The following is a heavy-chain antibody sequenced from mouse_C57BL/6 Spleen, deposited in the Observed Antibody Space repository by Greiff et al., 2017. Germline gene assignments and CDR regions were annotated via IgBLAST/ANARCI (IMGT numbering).Heavy chain of an antibody. J-gene: IGHJ2*01. D-gene: IGHD1-1*01. CDR1: GYAFTNYL. CDR2: INPGSGGT. Sequence: QVQLQQSGAELVRPGTSVKVSCKASGYAFTNYLIAWVKQRPGQGLEWIGVINPGSGGTNYNEKFKGKATLTADKSSSTAYMQLSSLTSEDSAVYFCARSTVVATFDYWGQGTTLTVSS. CDR3: ARSTVVATFDY. V-gene: IGHV1-54*01.